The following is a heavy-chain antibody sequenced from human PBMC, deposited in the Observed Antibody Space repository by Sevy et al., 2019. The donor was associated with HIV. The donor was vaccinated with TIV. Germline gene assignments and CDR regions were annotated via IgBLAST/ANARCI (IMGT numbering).Heavy chain of an antibody. J-gene: IGHJ4*02. CDR1: GFSFSDFA. V-gene: IGHV3-23*01. D-gene: IGHD1-26*01. CDR2: LSGSGGNT. Sequence: GGSLRLSCAASGFSFSDFAMNWVRQAPGKGLEWVSVLSGSGGNTFYAYSVKGRFTISRDNSKNTMYLQMNNLRAEDTSRYYCAKGLREWEVQGAFDYWGQGTLVTVSS. CDR3: AKGLREWEVQGAFDY.